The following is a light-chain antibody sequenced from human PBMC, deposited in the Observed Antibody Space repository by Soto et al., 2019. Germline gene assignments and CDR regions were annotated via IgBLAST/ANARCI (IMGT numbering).Light chain of an antibody. CDR1: QSVTTW. CDR3: QQYNTYS. CDR2: DAS. V-gene: IGKV1-5*01. Sequence: DIPMTQSPSTLSASVGDRVTITCRASQSVTTWLAWYQQKPGKAPKLLIFDASTLRSGVPSRFSGSGSGTEFTLTITSLQPDDSATYYCQQYNTYSFGQGTRLEIK. J-gene: IGKJ5*01.